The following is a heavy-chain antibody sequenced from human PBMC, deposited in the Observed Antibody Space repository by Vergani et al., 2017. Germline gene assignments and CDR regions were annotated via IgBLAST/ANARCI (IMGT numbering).Heavy chain of an antibody. D-gene: IGHD6-25*01. J-gene: IGHJ4*02. V-gene: IGHV3-30-3*01. CDR1: GFTFSSYA. CDR3: AKALGRAAAALGY. CDR2: ISYDGSNK. Sequence: QVQLVESGGGVVQPGRSLRLSCAASGFTFSSYAMHWVRQAPGKGLEWVAVISYDGSNKYYADSVKGRFTISRDNSKNTLYLQMNSLRAEDTAVYYCAKALGRAAAALGYWGQGTLVTVSS.